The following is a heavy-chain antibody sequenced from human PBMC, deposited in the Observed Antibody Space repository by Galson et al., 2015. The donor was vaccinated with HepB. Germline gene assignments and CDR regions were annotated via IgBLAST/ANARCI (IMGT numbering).Heavy chain of an antibody. CDR1: GYTFTSYY. D-gene: IGHD1-26*01. CDR3: ARGGLHSSGSYLRGDY. V-gene: IGHV1-46*03. CDR2: INPSGGST. J-gene: IGHJ4*02. Sequence: SVKVSCKASGYTFTSYYMHWVRQAPGQGLEWMGIINPSGGSTSYAQKFQGRVTMTRDTSTSTVYMELSSLRSEDTAVYYCARGGLHSSGSYLRGDYWGQGTLVTVSS.